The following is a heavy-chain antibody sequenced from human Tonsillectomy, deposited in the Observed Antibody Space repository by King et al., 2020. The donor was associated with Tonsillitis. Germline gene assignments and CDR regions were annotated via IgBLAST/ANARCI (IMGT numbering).Heavy chain of an antibody. CDR2: IKQDGSDK. CDR1: GFIFSSHW. CDR3: ATDLNTGSEYY. V-gene: IGHV3-7*03. J-gene: IGHJ4*02. Sequence: VQLVESGGGLVQPGGSLRLSCAGSGFIFSSHWMNWVRQAPGKGLEWVANIKQDGSDKNYVDSVKGRFTISRDNAKNSLYLQMNSLRAEDTAVYYCATDLNTGSEYYWGQGTLVTVSS. D-gene: IGHD1-26*01.